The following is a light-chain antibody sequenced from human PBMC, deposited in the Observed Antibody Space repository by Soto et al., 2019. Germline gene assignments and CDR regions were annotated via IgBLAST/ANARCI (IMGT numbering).Light chain of an antibody. CDR3: QQYGSSRT. J-gene: IGKJ5*01. V-gene: IGKV3-20*01. CDR2: GAS. Sequence: VLTQSTFTQKLSPGERATLSCRASQSVSSSYLAWYQQKPGQAPRLLIYGASSRATGIPDRFSGSGSGTDFTLTISRLEPEDFAVYYCQQYGSSRTFGQVTRLE. CDR1: QSVSSSY.